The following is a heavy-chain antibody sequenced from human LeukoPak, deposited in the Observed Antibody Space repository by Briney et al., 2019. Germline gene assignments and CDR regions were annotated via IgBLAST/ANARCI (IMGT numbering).Heavy chain of an antibody. CDR3: ARDHCSGGSCFNWFDP. CDR1: GGSFSGYY. D-gene: IGHD2-15*01. V-gene: IGHV4-34*01. CDR2: INHSGST. Sequence: KTSETLSLTCAVYGGSFSGYYWSWIRQPPGKGLEWIGEINHSGSTNYNPSLKSRVTISVDTSKNQFSLKLSSVTAADTAVYYCARDHCSGGSCFNWFDPWGQGTLVTVSS. J-gene: IGHJ5*02.